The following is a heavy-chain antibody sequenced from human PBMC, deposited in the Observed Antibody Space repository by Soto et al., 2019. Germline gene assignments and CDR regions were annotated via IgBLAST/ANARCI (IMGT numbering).Heavy chain of an antibody. D-gene: IGHD2-15*01. CDR2: IYTSGST. Sequence: PSETLSLTCTVSGGSISSYYWSWIRQPAGKGLEWIGRIYTSGSTNYNPSLKSRVTMSVDTSKNQFSLKLSSVTAADAAVYYCARALGYCSGGSCYSWWFDPWGQGTLGTVS. V-gene: IGHV4-4*07. CDR3: ARALGYCSGGSCYSWWFDP. J-gene: IGHJ5*02. CDR1: GGSISSYY.